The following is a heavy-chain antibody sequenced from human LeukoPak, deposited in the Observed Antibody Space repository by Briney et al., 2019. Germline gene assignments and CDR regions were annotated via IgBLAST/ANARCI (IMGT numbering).Heavy chain of an antibody. CDR1: GFTFSSYE. Sequence: GGSLRLSCAASGFTFSSYEMNWVRQAPGKGLEWVSYISSSGSTIYYADSVKGRFTISRDNAKNSLYLQMNSLRAEDTAVYYCARSEYYDFLDPWGQGTLVTVSS. CDR2: ISSSGSTI. D-gene: IGHD3-3*01. V-gene: IGHV3-48*03. CDR3: ARSEYYDFLDP. J-gene: IGHJ5*02.